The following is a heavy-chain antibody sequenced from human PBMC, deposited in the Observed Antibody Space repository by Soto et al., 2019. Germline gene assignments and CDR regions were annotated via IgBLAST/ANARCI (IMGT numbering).Heavy chain of an antibody. CDR3: ARSVFP. Sequence: QVQLQESVPGLVKPSQTLSLTCTVSGRSISSGGYYWSWIRQHPGKGLEWIGYIYYSGSTYYNPALNSRFTIAVDTSKNQFSLKLSSVTAADTAVYYRARSVFPWGQGTLVTVSS. J-gene: IGHJ5*02. CDR1: GRSISSGGYY. CDR2: IYYSGST. V-gene: IGHV4-31*03.